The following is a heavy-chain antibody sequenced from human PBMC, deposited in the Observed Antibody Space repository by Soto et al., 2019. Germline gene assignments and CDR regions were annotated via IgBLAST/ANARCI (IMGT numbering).Heavy chain of an antibody. J-gene: IGHJ4*02. CDR3: ATRSPAFDY. CDR1: GYTFTSYG. CDR2: IRTEKGKT. V-gene: IGHV1-18*01. Sequence: QVQLGQSVPEVKKPGASVKVSCETSGYTFTSYGISWVRQSPGQGLEWRGWIRTEKGKTSYAQKFQGRVTMTTDTSTSTAYIELRSLRSDDTSVYYCATRSPAFDYWGQGTLITVSS.